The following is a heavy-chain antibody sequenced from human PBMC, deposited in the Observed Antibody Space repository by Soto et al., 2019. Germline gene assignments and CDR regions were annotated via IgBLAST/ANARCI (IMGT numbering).Heavy chain of an antibody. D-gene: IGHD3-22*01. V-gene: IGHV3-15*07. Sequence: GGAQRRTCAASGFAFSNAWTNWVRQEKGKGLEWVGRIKSKTDGGTTDYAAPVKGRFTISRDDSKNTLYLQMNSLKTEDTAVYYCTTDPVTMIVVVPSSGWGQGTLVTVSS. J-gene: IGHJ4*02. CDR1: GFAFSNAW. CDR3: TTDPVTMIVVVPSSG. CDR2: IKSKTDGGTT.